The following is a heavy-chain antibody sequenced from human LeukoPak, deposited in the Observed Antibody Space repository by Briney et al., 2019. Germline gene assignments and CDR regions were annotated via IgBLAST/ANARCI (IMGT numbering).Heavy chain of an antibody. J-gene: IGHJ4*02. CDR3: ATETNGRHYDY. V-gene: IGHV3-21*06. CDR2: IGPTGSNR. D-gene: IGHD1-14*01. CDR1: GLTFSTSG. Sequence: TGGSLRLSCTASGLTFSTSGFNWLRQAPGKGLEWVASIGPTGSNRYHADSIKGRFTISRDNANNFLYLQMNSLRAEDTAVYYCATETNGRHYDYWGQGTLLTVSS.